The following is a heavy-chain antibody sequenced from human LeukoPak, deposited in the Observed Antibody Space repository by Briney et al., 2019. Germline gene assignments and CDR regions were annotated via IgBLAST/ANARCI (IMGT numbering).Heavy chain of an antibody. V-gene: IGHV1-2*04. Sequence: ASVKVSCKASGYTFTGYYMHWVRQAPGQGLEWMGWINPNSGGTNYAQKFQGWVTMTRDTSISTAYMELSRLRSDDTAVYYCARERSTTNYYYYGMDVWGQGTTVTVSS. CDR3: ARERSTTNYYYYGMDV. CDR1: GYTFTGYY. CDR2: INPNSGGT. J-gene: IGHJ6*02. D-gene: IGHD2-2*01.